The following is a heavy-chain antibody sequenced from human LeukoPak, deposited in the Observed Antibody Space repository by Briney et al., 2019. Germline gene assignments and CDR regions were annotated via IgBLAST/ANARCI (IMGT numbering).Heavy chain of an antibody. Sequence: GGSLRLSCAASGFTFSDYYMSWIRQAPGKGLEWVSYISSSGSTIYYADSVKGRFTISRDNAKNSLYLQMSSLRAEDTAVYYCAREYSYGKDAFDIWGQGTMVTVSS. CDR3: AREYSYGKDAFDI. J-gene: IGHJ3*02. CDR1: GFTFSDYY. V-gene: IGHV3-11*01. D-gene: IGHD5-18*01. CDR2: ISSSGSTI.